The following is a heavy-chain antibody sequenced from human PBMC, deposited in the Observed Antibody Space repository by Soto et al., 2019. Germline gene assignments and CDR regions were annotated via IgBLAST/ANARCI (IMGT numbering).Heavy chain of an antibody. CDR3: ARGHYGDYGFDS. Sequence: SETLSLTCTVSGGSISSGGYYWSWIRQHPGKGLEWIAYIYYSGSTYYNPSLKSRVTISVDTPKSQFSLKLSSVTAADTAVYYCARGHYGDYGFDSWGQGTLVTVSS. J-gene: IGHJ4*02. V-gene: IGHV4-31*03. CDR1: GGSISSGGYY. CDR2: IYYSGST. D-gene: IGHD4-17*01.